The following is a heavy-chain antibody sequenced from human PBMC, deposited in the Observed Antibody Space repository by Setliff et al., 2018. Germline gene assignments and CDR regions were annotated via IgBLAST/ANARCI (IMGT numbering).Heavy chain of an antibody. D-gene: IGHD3-9*01. J-gene: IGHJ1*01. CDR3: ATGGYDVLTGYNLEAEYFLH. CDR2: IYHDGPS. Sequence: PSETLSLTCAVSGVSINSLNWWTWVRQSPGKGLEWIGYIYHDGPSVHYNPSLKSRVTMSVDKSTNQFALKLSSVTAADAAVYYCATGGYDVLTGYNLEAEYFLHWGQGTLVTVSS. V-gene: IGHV4-4*02. CDR1: GVSINSLNW.